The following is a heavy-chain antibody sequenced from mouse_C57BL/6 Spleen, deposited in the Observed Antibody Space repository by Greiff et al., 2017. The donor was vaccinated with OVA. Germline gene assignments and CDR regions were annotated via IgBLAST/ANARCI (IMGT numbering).Heavy chain of an antibody. V-gene: IGHV1-82*01. J-gene: IGHJ2*01. CDR2: IYPGDGDT. CDR1: GYAFSSSW. Sequence: QVQLQQSGPELVKPGASVKISCKASGYAFSSSWMNWVKQRPGKGLEWIGRIYPGDGDTNYNGKFKGKATLTADKSSSTAYMQLSSLTSEDSAVYFCARGRDYYGSEDYWGQGTTLTVSS. D-gene: IGHD1-1*01. CDR3: ARGRDYYGSEDY.